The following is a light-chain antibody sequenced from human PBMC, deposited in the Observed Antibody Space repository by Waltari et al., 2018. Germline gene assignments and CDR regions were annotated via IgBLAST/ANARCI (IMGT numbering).Light chain of an antibody. CDR3: QAWDSGTAV. V-gene: IGLV3-1*01. CDR1: KLGDKY. Sequence: SYELTQPPSVSVSPGQTASITCSGDKLGDKYACWYYQKPGQSPLLVIFEDSKRPSGVPERFAGSNSGNTATLTISGTQAMDEADYYCQAWDSGTAVFGGGTKLTV. CDR2: EDS. J-gene: IGLJ2*01.